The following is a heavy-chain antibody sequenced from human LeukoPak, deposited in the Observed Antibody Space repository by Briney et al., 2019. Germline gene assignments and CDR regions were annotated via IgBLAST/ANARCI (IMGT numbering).Heavy chain of an antibody. CDR3: AGRLERDAFDI. J-gene: IGHJ3*02. Sequence: SETLSLTCTVSGGSISSGSYYWSWIRQPAGKGLEWIGRIYTSGSTNYNPSLKSRVTISVDTSKYQFSLKLSSVTAADTAVYYCAGRLERDAFDIWGQGTMVTVSS. CDR1: GGSISSGSYY. CDR2: IYTSGST. V-gene: IGHV4-61*02. D-gene: IGHD1-1*01.